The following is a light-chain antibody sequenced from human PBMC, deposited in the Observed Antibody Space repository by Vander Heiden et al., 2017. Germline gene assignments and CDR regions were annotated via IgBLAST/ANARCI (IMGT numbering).Light chain of an antibody. J-gene: IGKJ5*01. CDR3: QQNNNWPPIT. V-gene: IGKV3-15*01. Sequence: EIVMTQSPATLSGLPGERATPPSRASQSVSSNLAWYQQKPGQAPRLLIYGASTRDTGIPARFSGSGSGTEFTLTISSRQSEDFAVYYCQQNNNWPPITFGPGTRLEIK. CDR2: GAS. CDR1: QSVSSN.